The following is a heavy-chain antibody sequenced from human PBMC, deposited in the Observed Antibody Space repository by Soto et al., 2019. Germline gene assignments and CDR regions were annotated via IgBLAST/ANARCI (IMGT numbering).Heavy chain of an antibody. CDR3: ARGVHYDSSGYYYFY. V-gene: IGHV1-69*13. D-gene: IGHD3-22*01. J-gene: IGHJ4*02. CDR1: GGTVSTYA. Sequence: SVKVSCKASGGTVSTYAIDTVRQAPGQGLEWMGGIIPLFGTAKYAQNFQGRITITADESTNTAYMELRSLRSQDTAVYYCARGVHYDSSGYYYFYWGQGTLVTVSS. CDR2: IIPLFGTA.